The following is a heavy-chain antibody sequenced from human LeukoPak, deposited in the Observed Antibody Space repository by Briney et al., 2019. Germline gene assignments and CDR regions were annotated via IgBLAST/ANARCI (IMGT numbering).Heavy chain of an antibody. V-gene: IGHV3-30*04. J-gene: IGHJ4*02. D-gene: IGHD6-19*01. CDR3: ARVAVAGTNLYFDY. CDR2: ISYDGSNK. Sequence: PGRSLRLSCAASGFTFSSHAMHWVRQAPGKGLEWVAVISYDGSNKYYADSVKGRFTISRDNSKNTLYLQMNSLRAEDTAVYYCARVAVAGTNLYFDYWGQGTLVTVSS. CDR1: GFTFSSHA.